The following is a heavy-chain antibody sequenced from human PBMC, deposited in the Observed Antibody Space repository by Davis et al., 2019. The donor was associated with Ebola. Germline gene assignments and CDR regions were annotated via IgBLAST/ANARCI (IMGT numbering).Heavy chain of an antibody. CDR2: IIPIFGTT. CDR1: GGTFSNYA. CDR3: ARLGTPYSSYDHLDY. Sequence: SVKVSCKASGGTFSNYAISWVRQAPGQGLEWMGGIIPIFGTTSYAQKFQGRVTITADESTSTAYMEVSSLRSEDTALYYCARLGTPYSSYDHLDYWGQGTLVTVSS. J-gene: IGHJ4*02. V-gene: IGHV1-69*13. D-gene: IGHD5-12*01.